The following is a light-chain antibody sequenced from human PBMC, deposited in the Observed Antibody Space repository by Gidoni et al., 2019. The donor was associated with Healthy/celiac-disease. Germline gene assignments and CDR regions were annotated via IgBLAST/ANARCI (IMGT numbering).Light chain of an antibody. CDR3: AAWDDSLSGVV. J-gene: IGLJ2*01. V-gene: IGLV1-47*01. Sequence: QSVLPQPPSASGTHGQRVTIACPGSSSNSGSNHVYWYQQLPGTAPQLLVERNNQRPAGVPDRFSGSKSGTSASLAISGLRSEDEADYYCAAWDDSLSGVVFGGGTKLTVL. CDR1: SSNSGSNH. CDR2: RNN.